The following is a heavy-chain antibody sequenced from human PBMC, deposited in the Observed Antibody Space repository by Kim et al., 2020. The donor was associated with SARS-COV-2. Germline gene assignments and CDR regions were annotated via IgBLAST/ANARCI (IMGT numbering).Heavy chain of an antibody. CDR2: INPNSGGT. V-gene: IGHV1-2*06. CDR3: ARGYSSSSGRGFDY. D-gene: IGHD6-6*01. CDR1: GYTFTGYY. Sequence: ASVKVSCKASGYTFTGYYMHWVRQAPGQGLEWMGRINPNSGGTNYAQKFQGRVTMTRDTSISTAYMELSRLRSDDTAVYYCARGYSSSSGRGFDYWGQGTLVTVSS. J-gene: IGHJ4*02.